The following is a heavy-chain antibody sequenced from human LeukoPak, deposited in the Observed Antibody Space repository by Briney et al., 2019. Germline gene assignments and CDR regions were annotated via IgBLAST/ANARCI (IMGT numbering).Heavy chain of an antibody. CDR1: GFTFSSYG. CDR2: ISYDGSNK. CDR3: AKQDY. V-gene: IGHV3-30*18. Sequence: PGGSLRPSCAASGFTFSSYGMHWVRQAPGKGLEWVAVISYDGSNKYYADSVKGRFTISRDNSKNTLYLQMNSLRAEDTAVYYCAKQDYWGQGTLVTVSS. J-gene: IGHJ4*02.